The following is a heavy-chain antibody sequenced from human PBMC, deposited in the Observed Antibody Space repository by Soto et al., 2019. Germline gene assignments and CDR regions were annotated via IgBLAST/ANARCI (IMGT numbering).Heavy chain of an antibody. CDR3: AKFGSGKASSSWYHYDAFDI. J-gene: IGHJ3*02. CDR1: GFTFSSYG. V-gene: IGHV3-30*18. Sequence: QVQLVESGGGVVQPGRSLRLSCAASGFTFSSYGMHWVRQAPGKGLEWVAVISYDGSNKYYADSVKGRFTISRDNSKNRLYLQMNSLRAEDTAVYYCAKFGSGKASSSWYHYDAFDIWGQGTMVTVSS. CDR2: ISYDGSNK. D-gene: IGHD6-13*01.